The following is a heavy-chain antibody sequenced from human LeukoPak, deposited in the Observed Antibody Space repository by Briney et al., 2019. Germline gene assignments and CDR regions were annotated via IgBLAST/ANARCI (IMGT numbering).Heavy chain of an antibody. Sequence: GRSLRLSCAASGFTFSSYGMHWVRQAPGKGLEWVAVIWYDGSNKYYADSVKGRFTISRDNSKNTLYLQMNSLRAEDTAVYYCARSSSPSGGWFDPWGQGTLVTVSS. V-gene: IGHV3-33*01. D-gene: IGHD6-13*01. J-gene: IGHJ5*02. CDR1: GFTFSSYG. CDR3: ARSSSPSGGWFDP. CDR2: IWYDGSNK.